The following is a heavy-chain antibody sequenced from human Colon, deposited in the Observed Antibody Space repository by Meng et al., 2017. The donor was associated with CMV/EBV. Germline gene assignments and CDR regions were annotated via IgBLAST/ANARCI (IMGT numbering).Heavy chain of an antibody. V-gene: IGHV4-34*01. CDR1: GGSFSPYY. Sequence: QVQLQQGGAGLLQPSETLSLTCALYGGSFSPYYWSGIRQSPGKGLEWIAEIDHTGSTNYNPSLKSRVTISIDTSNSHFSLNLTSATAADTAVYYCARGGGTPIRGVLPFDFWGQGTLVTVSS. CDR2: IDHTGST. CDR3: ARGGGTPIRGVLPFDF. J-gene: IGHJ4*02. D-gene: IGHD3-10*01.